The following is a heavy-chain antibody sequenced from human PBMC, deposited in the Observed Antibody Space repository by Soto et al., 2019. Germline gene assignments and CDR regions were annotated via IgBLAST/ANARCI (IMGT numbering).Heavy chain of an antibody. D-gene: IGHD1-7*01. CDR2: IKEDGSAK. J-gene: IGHJ6*02. Sequence: GGSLRLSCAASGFTFNSYWMSWVRQAPGKGLEWVAYIKEDGSAKYYVDSVKGRFTISRDNARNSLYLQMNSLRAEDTAVYYCARHELSYNYGMDVWGQGTTVTVSS. CDR3: ARHELSYNYGMDV. V-gene: IGHV3-7*01. CDR1: GFTFNSYW.